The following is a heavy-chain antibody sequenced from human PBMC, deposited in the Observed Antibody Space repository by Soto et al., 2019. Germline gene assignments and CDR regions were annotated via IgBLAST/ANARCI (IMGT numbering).Heavy chain of an antibody. CDR3: ANYSNGWFFSDY. J-gene: IGHJ4*02. D-gene: IGHD6-19*01. CDR1: GLSFTNAW. CDR2: IKSKTDGATT. V-gene: IGHV3-15*01. Sequence: GGSLRLSCAASGLSFTNAWMSWVRQAPGKGLEWVGRIKSKTDGATTDYAAPVKGRFTISRDDSKNTLYLQMSSLKTEDTAVYYCANYSNGWFFSDYWGQGTLVTVSS.